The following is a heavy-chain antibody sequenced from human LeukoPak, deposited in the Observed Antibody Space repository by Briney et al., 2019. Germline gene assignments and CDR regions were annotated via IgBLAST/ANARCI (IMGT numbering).Heavy chain of an antibody. Sequence: GGSLRLSCAASGFTFDDYAMHWVRQAPGEGLEWVSGISWNSGSIGYADSVKGRFTISRDNAKNSLYLQMNSLRAEDTALYYCAKDMFFSAAAGLFDPWGQGTLVTVSS. D-gene: IGHD6-13*01. V-gene: IGHV3-9*01. CDR2: ISWNSGSI. CDR3: AKDMFFSAAAGLFDP. CDR1: GFTFDDYA. J-gene: IGHJ5*02.